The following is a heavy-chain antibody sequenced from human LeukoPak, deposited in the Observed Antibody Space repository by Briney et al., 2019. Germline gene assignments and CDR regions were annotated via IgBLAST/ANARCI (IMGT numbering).Heavy chain of an antibody. D-gene: IGHD1-26*01. V-gene: IGHV3-66*01. CDR3: ARRLEYSGSKGVFDY. J-gene: IGHJ4*02. CDR1: GFTFTNNY. Sequence: GGSLRLSCAASGFTFTNNYMTLVRQAPGYRLEWATIIYSGGYTDYADSVKGRFTISRDNSKNTLDLQMNSLRAEDTAVYYCARRLEYSGSKGVFDYWGQGTLVTVSS. CDR2: IYSGGYT.